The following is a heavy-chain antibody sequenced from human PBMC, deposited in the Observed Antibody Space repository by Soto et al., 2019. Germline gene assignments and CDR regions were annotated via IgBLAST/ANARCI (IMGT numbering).Heavy chain of an antibody. CDR3: VRWGCATSPCSGYFKG. D-gene: IGHD3-16*01. CDR2: IHPSGDT. V-gene: IGHV1-46*01. J-gene: IGHJ1*01. CDR1: GYKFTTYC. Sequence: ASVKASCPVSGYKFTTYCISWVLQAPGQGLEWMGMIHPSGDTGYAQKFRGRVTMTIDTSTTTAYMELRNLTSEDTAVYFSVRWGCATSPCSGYFKGCGKGPLVPVSS.